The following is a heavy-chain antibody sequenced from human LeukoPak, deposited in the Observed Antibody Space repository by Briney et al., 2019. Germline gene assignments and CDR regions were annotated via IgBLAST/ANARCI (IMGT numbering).Heavy chain of an antibody. CDR1: AESFSGYY. Sequence: PSETLSLTCAVYAESFSGYYWSWIRQPPGKGLEWIGEINHSGTTNYSPSLKSRVTISVDTSKNQFSLKLSSVTAADTSVYYCARGRISVIVPPYWYFDLWGRGTLVTVSS. CDR2: INHSGTT. J-gene: IGHJ2*01. V-gene: IGHV4-34*01. D-gene: IGHD3-22*01. CDR3: ARGRISVIVPPYWYFDL.